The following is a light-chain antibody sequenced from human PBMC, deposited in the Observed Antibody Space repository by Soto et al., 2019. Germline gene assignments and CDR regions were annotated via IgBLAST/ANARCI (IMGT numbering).Light chain of an antibody. J-gene: IGKJ2*01. CDR2: GTS. Sequence: EIVMTQSPVTLSVSPGERAALSCRASQNVGSNFAWYQQRPGQAPRVLIYGTSTRATGVPARFSGSGSRTDFTLTISSLQSEDFAVYYCQQYNNWPYTFGQGTRLEIK. V-gene: IGKV3-15*01. CDR3: QQYNNWPYT. CDR1: QNVGSN.